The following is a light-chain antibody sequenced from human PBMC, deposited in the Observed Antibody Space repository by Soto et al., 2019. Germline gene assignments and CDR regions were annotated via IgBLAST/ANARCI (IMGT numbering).Light chain of an antibody. CDR1: EGVSNY. V-gene: IGKV1-39*01. CDR2: AAS. Sequence: DIQMTQSPSSLSASVGDRVTLTCRASEGVSNYLNWYQQKPGKAPKLLIYAASSLQSGVPSRFSGSESGTDFTLTINSLQPEDFATYYCQQSYSIPFTFGPGTKVDI. CDR3: QQSYSIPFT. J-gene: IGKJ3*01.